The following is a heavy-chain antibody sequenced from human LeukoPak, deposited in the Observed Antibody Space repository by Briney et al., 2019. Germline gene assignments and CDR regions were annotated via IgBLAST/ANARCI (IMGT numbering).Heavy chain of an antibody. D-gene: IGHD2-2*01. CDR3: AKDIVVVPAARGFDAFDI. J-gene: IGHJ3*02. CDR2: ISGSGGST. V-gene: IGHV3-23*01. Sequence: GGSLRLSCAASGFTFSSYAMSWVRQAPGQGLEWVSAISGSGGSTYYADSVKGRFTISRDNSKNTLYLQMNSLRAEDTAVYYCAKDIVVVPAARGFDAFDIWGQGTMVTVSS. CDR1: GFTFSSYA.